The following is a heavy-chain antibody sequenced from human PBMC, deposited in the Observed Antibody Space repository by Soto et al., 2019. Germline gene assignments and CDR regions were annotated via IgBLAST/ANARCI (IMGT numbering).Heavy chain of an antibody. Sequence: PWKNLDIRCTVSGDAITSVGFHWAWLRWPQRKGLGWIGYIYNGGSTYYRPSLESRMHMSLDATRNHYSLRLTSVTAADTAVYFCSRAPVGLDTISYFDYWAQGTLV. CDR3: SRAPVGLDTISYFDY. J-gene: IGHJ4*02. CDR2: IYNGGST. CDR1: GDAITSVGFH. V-gene: IGHV4-30-4*01. D-gene: IGHD3-3*01.